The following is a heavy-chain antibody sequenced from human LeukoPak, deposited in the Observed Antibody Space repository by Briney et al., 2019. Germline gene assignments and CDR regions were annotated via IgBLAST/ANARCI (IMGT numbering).Heavy chain of an antibody. J-gene: IGHJ4*02. CDR2: ISAYNGNT. Sequence: ASVKVSCKASGYTFTSYGISWGRQAPGQGPEWMGWISAYNGNTNYAQKLQGRVTMTTDTSTSTAYMELRSLRSDDTDVYYCARDRSQRYSSSWYDFWGQGTLVTVLS. D-gene: IGHD6-13*01. CDR1: GYTFTSYG. CDR3: ARDRSQRYSSSWYDF. V-gene: IGHV1-18*01.